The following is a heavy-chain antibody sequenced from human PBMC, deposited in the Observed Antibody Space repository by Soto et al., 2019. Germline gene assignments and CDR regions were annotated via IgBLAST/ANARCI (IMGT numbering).Heavy chain of an antibody. CDR2: IYYSGST. V-gene: IGHV4-30-4*01. CDR3: ARVGYSHGYDY. CDR1: GGSINNGDYF. J-gene: IGHJ4*02. Sequence: PSETLSLTCTVSGGSINNGDYFWSWIRQPPGKGLEWIGYIYYSGSTSSNPSLRSRITISIDTSKNQFSLNLSSVTAADTAVYYCARVGYSHGYDYWGQGTLVTVSS. D-gene: IGHD5-18*01.